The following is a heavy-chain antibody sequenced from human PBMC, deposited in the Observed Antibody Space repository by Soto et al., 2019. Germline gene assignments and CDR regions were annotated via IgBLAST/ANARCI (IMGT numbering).Heavy chain of an antibody. Sequence: QLQAQESGPGLVKPSETLSLTCTVSGGSISSSSYYWGWIRQPPGKGLEWSGSMYYSGSTYYTAFLMSRVALPVDTPMNQFYMRLSSVTAADTPVYYCAIHRSTLTKFGFEAFDIWGEGTKITVSS. D-gene: IGHD4-17*01. V-gene: IGHV4-39*01. J-gene: IGHJ3*02. CDR1: GGSISSSSYY. CDR3: AIHRSTLTKFGFEAFDI. CDR2: MYYSGST.